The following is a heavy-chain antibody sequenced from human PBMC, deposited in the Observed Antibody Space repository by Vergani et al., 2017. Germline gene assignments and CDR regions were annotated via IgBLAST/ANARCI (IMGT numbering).Heavy chain of an antibody. Sequence: QVQLVQSGAEVKKPGSSVKVSCKASGGTFSSYAISWVRQAPGQGLEWMGSIITIRGIANYAQQIKDRVTITADKSTSTAYMELSSLRSEDTAVYYCARFYGDYYYYYYMDVWGKGTTVTVSS. J-gene: IGHJ6*03. V-gene: IGHV1-69*04. D-gene: IGHD4-17*01. CDR2: IITIRGIA. CDR1: GGTFSSYA. CDR3: ARFYGDYYYYYYMDV.